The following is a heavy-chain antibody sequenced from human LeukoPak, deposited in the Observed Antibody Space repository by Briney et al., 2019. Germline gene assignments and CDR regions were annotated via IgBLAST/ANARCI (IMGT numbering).Heavy chain of an antibody. J-gene: IGHJ4*02. CDR2: ISGYNGKT. CDR1: GYTFNTYG. CDR3: ARDYAGDTSGLVLDY. Sequence: ASVKVSCKASGYTFNTYGITWVRQAPGQGLEWMGWISGYNGKTKYAQKLQDRVTMTTDTSTTTAYMELRSLRSDDTAVYYCARDYAGDTSGLVLDYWGQGTLVTVSS. V-gene: IGHV1-18*01. D-gene: IGHD3-22*01.